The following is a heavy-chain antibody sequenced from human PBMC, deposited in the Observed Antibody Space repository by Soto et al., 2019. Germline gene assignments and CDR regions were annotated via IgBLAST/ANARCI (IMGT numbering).Heavy chain of an antibody. V-gene: IGHV4-59*01. Sequence: KPSETLSLTCTVSGGSISDSHWPWIRQPPGQGLDWIGFMSYSGSTNYNPSLKSRVPMSVDTSKNQFSLNLRSVTAADTAMYYSARGVDRQWADYWGQGTLVTVSS. J-gene: IGHJ4*02. D-gene: IGHD6-19*01. CDR2: MSYSGST. CDR3: ARGVDRQWADY. CDR1: GGSISDSH.